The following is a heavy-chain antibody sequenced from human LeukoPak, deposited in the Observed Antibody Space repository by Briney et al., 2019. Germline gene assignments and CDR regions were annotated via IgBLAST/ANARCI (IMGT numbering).Heavy chain of an antibody. J-gene: IGHJ4*02. CDR3: AKVYDSSGYSNFDY. CDR2: IQYDGSNK. D-gene: IGHD3-22*01. V-gene: IGHV3-30*02. Sequence: PGGSLRLSCAASGFTFSTYGMHWVRQAPGKGLEWVAFIQYDGSNKYYADSVKGRFTISRDNSKDTLYLQMNSLRAEDTAVYYCAKVYDSSGYSNFDYWGQGTLVTVSS. CDR1: GFTFSTYG.